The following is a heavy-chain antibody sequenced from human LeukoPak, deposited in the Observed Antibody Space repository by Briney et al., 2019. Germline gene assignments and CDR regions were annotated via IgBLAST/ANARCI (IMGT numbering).Heavy chain of an antibody. D-gene: IGHD4-11*01. CDR2: ISYDGSNK. V-gene: IGHV3-30*18. J-gene: IGHJ4*02. CDR1: GFTFSSNG. CDR3: AKDPLTTVTNFYFDY. Sequence: GGSLRLSCAASGFTFSSNGMHWVRQAPGKGLEWVAGISYDGSNKYYADSVKGRFTISRDNSKNTLYLQMNSLRAEDTAVYYCAKDPLTTVTNFYFDYWGQGTLVTVSS.